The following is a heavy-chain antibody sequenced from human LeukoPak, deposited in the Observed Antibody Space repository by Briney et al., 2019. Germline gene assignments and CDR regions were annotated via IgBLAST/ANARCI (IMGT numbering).Heavy chain of an antibody. J-gene: IGHJ4*02. CDR3: ARGPIMMREVSYDY. Sequence: ASVKVSCKASGYIFSGYNIHWVRQAPGQGLEWMGRINPNNGDTNYEQNFQGRVTMTRDTPISTAYMELNALRSDDMAMYYCARGPIMMREVSYDYWGQGTLVTVSS. CDR1: GYIFSGYN. V-gene: IGHV1-2*06. CDR2: INPNNGDT. D-gene: IGHD3-16*01.